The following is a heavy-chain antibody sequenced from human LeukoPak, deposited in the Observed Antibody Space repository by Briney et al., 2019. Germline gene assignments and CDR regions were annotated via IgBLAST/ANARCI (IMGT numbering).Heavy chain of an antibody. D-gene: IGHD1-26*01. CDR3: ARDLNFRGSEWELLFDH. J-gene: IGHJ4*02. V-gene: IGHV3-33*01. Sequence: GGSLRLSCAASGFAFNYYGMHWVRQAPGKGLEWVAVIWYDGSNKYYVDSVKSRFTISRDNSKNTLYLQINSLRAEDTAVYYCARDLNFRGSEWELLFDHWGQGTLVTVSS. CDR2: IWYDGSNK. CDR1: GFAFNYYG.